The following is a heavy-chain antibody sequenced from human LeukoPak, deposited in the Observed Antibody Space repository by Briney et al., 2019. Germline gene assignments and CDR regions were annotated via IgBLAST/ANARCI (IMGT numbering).Heavy chain of an antibody. CDR3: ARDRPHNWFDP. Sequence: GGYLRCYGAASRIACSNHWMHWDRQAPGIGLEWVSWINNAGSYADYEDSVRARFTISRDNAKNTLYLQMSSLRPEDTAEYYCARDRPHNWFDPWGQGTLVTVSS. CDR1: RIACSNHW. J-gene: IGHJ5*02. CDR2: INNAGSYA. V-gene: IGHV3-74*01.